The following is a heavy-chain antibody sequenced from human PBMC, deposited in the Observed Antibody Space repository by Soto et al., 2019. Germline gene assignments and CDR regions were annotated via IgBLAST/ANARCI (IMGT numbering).Heavy chain of an antibody. Sequence: QVQLQESGPGLVKPSQTLSLTCTVSGASVNSGDFHWSWIRQRPGAGLEWIGYIFFSGNTYYNPSRRGRLTFSMDTSKNLFSRMLTSMTAADSAVYYCTRDSPPPPYFSYFGMDVWGQGTTVTVSS. CDR1: GASVNSGDFH. J-gene: IGHJ6*02. CDR2: IFFSGNT. CDR3: TRDSPPPPYFSYFGMDV. V-gene: IGHV4-31*03.